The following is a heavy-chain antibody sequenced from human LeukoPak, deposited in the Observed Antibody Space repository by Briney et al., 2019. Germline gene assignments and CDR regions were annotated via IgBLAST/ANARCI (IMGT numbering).Heavy chain of an antibody. Sequence: SETLSLTCTVSGGSISSYYWSWIRQPPGKGLEWIGYIYTSGSTNYNPSLKSRVTISVDTSKNQFSLKLSSVTAADTAVYYCARVRLGRENWFDPWGQGTLVTVSS. CDR1: GGSISSYY. CDR3: ARVRLGRENWFDP. CDR2: IYTSGST. J-gene: IGHJ5*02. V-gene: IGHV4-4*09. D-gene: IGHD3-10*01.